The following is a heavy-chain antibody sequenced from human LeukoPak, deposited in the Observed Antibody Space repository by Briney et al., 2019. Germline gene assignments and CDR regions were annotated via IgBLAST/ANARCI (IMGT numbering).Heavy chain of an antibody. D-gene: IGHD4-17*01. V-gene: IGHV3-21*01. J-gene: IGHJ3*02. CDR2: ISSSSSYI. Sequence: GGSLRLSCEASGFTFSSITMNWVRQAPGKGLEWVSSISSSSSYIYYADSVKGRFTISRDNAKNSLYLQMNSLRAEDTAVYYCARDQHGDTAEDAFDIWGQGTMVTVSS. CDR3: ARDQHGDTAEDAFDI. CDR1: GFTFSSIT.